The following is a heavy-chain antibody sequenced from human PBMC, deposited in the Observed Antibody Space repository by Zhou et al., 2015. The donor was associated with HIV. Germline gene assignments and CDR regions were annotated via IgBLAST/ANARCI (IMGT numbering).Heavy chain of an antibody. J-gene: IGHJ6*02. D-gene: IGHD1-1*01. Sequence: QVQLVQSGAEVKKPGASVRVSCKASGYTFSSSYIHWVRQAPGQGLEWLGVINPSGGSTAYAQKFQGRVAVTRDTSTSTVYMELSSLRSEDTAVYYCARRSGDYYHGMDVWGQGTTVTVS. V-gene: IGHV1-46*01. CDR1: GYTFSSSY. CDR2: INPSGGST. CDR3: ARRSGDYYHGMDV.